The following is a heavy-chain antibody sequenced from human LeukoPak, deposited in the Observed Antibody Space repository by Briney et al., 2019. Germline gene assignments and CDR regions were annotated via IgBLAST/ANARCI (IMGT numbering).Heavy chain of an antibody. V-gene: IGHV3-23*01. CDR1: DSTFRSYT. Sequence: GGPWRLPVAAFDSTFRSYTLAWFARAPGKGLEWVSGISDGGGNTYYADSVKGRFTIFRDNSKNTLYLQMNSLRAEDTAVYYCAIPQWELLNWGQGTLIAVSS. CDR3: AIPQWELLN. CDR2: ISDGGGNT. J-gene: IGHJ4*02. D-gene: IGHD1-26*01.